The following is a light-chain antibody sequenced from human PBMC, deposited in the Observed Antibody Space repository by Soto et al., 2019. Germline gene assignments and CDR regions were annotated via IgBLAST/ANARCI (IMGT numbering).Light chain of an antibody. CDR3: QQYNSFPWT. Sequence: DVQMTQSPSTLSASVGDRVTITCRASHSISSYLTWYQQKPGKAPKLLIYKASNLESGVPSRFSGSGSGTEFTLTISSLQPDDFAAYYCQQYNSFPWTLAQGTKVAIK. CDR2: KAS. J-gene: IGKJ1*01. CDR1: HSISSY. V-gene: IGKV1-5*03.